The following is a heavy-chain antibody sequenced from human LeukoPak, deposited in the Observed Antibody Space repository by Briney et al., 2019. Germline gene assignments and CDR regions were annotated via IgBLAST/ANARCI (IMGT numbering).Heavy chain of an antibody. D-gene: IGHD6-19*01. Sequence: PSETLSLTCTVSGDSISTSNYYWGWIRQPPGKGLEWIANIYYSGITYYNPSLKSRVTISVDTSKNHFSLRLNSVPAADTSIYYCARIPTNAVPSAHNGFDIWGQGTMLTVSS. CDR3: ARIPTNAVPSAHNGFDI. V-gene: IGHV4-39*01. CDR2: IYYSGIT. CDR1: GDSISTSNYY. J-gene: IGHJ3*02.